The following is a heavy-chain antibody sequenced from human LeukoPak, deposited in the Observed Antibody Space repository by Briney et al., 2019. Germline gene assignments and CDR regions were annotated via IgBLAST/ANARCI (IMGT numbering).Heavy chain of an antibody. CDR3: AAEGDTAMVYV. Sequence: ASVKVSCKASGYTFTGYYMHWVRQAPGQGLEWMGWINPNSGGTNYAQKFQGSVTMTRDTSISTDYMEMSRLRSDETAVYCCAAEGDTAMVYVWGQGTLVTVSS. V-gene: IGHV1-2*02. D-gene: IGHD5-18*01. CDR1: GYTFTGYY. CDR2: INPNSGGT. J-gene: IGHJ4*02.